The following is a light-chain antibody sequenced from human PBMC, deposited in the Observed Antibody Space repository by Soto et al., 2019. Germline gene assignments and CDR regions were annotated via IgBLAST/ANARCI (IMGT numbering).Light chain of an antibody. V-gene: IGLV2-14*01. CDR2: EVS. J-gene: IGLJ3*02. CDR1: XXXVGYYNY. Sequence: QSVLTXPASVSGSPGQSXTXXXTXXXXXVGYYNYVSWYQQHPGKAPKLLIYEVSSRPSGVSDRFSGSKSGTTASLTISGLQIEDESDYYCSSYTTSNTLVFGGGTKLTVL. CDR3: SSYTTSNTLV.